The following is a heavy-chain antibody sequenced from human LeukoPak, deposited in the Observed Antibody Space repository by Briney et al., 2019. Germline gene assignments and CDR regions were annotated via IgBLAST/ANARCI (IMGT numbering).Heavy chain of an antibody. J-gene: IGHJ4*02. CDR3: ASRSGGWRSDY. V-gene: IGHV4-30-4*08. CDR1: GGSISSGDYY. CDR2: IYYSGST. D-gene: IGHD6-19*01. Sequence: SETLSLTCTVSGGSISSGDYYWSWIRQPPGKGLEWIGYIYYSGSTYYNPSLKSRVTISVDTSKNQFSLKLSSVTAADTAVYYCASRSGGWRSDYWGQGTLVTVSS.